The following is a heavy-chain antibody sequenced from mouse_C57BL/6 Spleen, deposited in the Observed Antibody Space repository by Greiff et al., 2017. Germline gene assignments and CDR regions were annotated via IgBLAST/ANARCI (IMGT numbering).Heavy chain of an antibody. J-gene: IGHJ1*03. D-gene: IGHD1-1*01. CDR3: SRCGLLLRLFGV. V-gene: IGHV1-80*01. CDR1: GYAFRSYW. CDR2: IYPGDGAT. Sequence: VQLQQSGAELVKPGASVKISCKASGYAFRSYWMNWVKQRPGKGLEWIGKIYPGDGATNYNGKFKGKATLTADKSSSTAYMQLSSLTSDASAVYFCSRCGLLLRLFGVWGTGTTVTVSS.